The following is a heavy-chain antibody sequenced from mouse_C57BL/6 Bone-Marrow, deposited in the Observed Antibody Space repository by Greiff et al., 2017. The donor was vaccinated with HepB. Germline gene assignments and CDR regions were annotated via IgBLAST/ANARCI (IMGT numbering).Heavy chain of an antibody. Sequence: LHQPFPSLFPPGASFPMSCKAPASPSTSYCLPWVKQRPGQGLARLGDIYPGSGSTNYNEKFKSKATLTVDTSSSTAYMQLSSLTSEDSAVYYCARFYGSSPYAMDYWGQGTSVTVSS. D-gene: IGHD1-1*01. CDR2: IYPGSGST. V-gene: IGHV1-55*01. J-gene: IGHJ4*01. CDR1: ASPSTSYC. CDR3: ARFYGSSPYAMDY.